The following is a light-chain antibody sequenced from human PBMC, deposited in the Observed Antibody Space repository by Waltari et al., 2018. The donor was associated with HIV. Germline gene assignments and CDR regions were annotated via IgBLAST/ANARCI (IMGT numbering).Light chain of an antibody. CDR3: CSYTGTNPFLL. CDR2: DVD. Sequence: QSALTQPASVSGSLGQSITISCTGTDPKFNVQNYVSWYQQHPGKVPKLIIFDVDLRPSVVSARFTASRSGSTASLNISRLQPEDEANYYCCSYTGTNPFLLFGGGTKLTVL. J-gene: IGLJ2*01. CDR1: DPKFNVQNY. V-gene: IGLV2-14*03.